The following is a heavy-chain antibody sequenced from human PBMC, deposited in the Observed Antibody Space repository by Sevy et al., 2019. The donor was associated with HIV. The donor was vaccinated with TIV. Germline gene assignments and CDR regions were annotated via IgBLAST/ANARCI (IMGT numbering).Heavy chain of an antibody. Sequence: GGSLRLSCAASGFTFSIYAMSWVRQAPGKGLEWVSGLSGSGGSTYYADSVKGRFTISRDNSKNTLYLQMNSLRAEDTAVYYCAKDQGDYVWGTFRDYWGQGSLVTVSS. CDR1: GFTFSIYA. CDR3: AKDQGDYVWGTFRDY. CDR2: LSGSGGST. V-gene: IGHV3-23*01. D-gene: IGHD3-16*02. J-gene: IGHJ4*02.